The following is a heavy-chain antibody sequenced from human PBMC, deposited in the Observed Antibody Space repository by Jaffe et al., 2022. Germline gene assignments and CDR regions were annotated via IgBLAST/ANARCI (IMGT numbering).Heavy chain of an antibody. V-gene: IGHV1-69*05. CDR1: GGTFSSYA. Sequence: QVQLVQSGAEVKKPGSSVKVSCKASGGTFSSYAISWVRQAPGQGLEWMGGIIPIFGTANYAQKFQGRVTITTDESTSTAYMELSSLRSEDTAVYYCARCPVLRYFDWLWSGAFDIWGQGTMVTVSS. CDR2: IIPIFGTA. J-gene: IGHJ3*02. D-gene: IGHD3-9*01. CDR3: ARCPVLRYFDWLWSGAFDI.